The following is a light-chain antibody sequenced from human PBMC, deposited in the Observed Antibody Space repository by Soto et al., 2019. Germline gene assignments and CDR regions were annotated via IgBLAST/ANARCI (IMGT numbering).Light chain of an antibody. J-gene: IGKJ2*01. CDR2: KAS. CDR3: QKYNSYPYT. Sequence: DIQMTQSPSTLSASVGDRVTITCRASQSISSWLAWYQQKPGKAPKVLIYKASSLESGVPSRFSGSGSGTEFTLTISSLQPDDFASYYCQKYNSYPYTFGQGTKLEIK. CDR1: QSISSW. V-gene: IGKV1-5*03.